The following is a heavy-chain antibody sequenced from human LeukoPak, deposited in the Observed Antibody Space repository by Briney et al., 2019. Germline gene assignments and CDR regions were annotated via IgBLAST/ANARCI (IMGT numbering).Heavy chain of an antibody. CDR1: GYTFTGYY. CDR3: AQVGATEAYYFDY. D-gene: IGHD1-26*01. J-gene: IGHJ4*02. CDR2: ISAYNGNT. V-gene: IGHV1-18*04. Sequence: ASVKVSCKASGYTFTGYYMHWVRQAPGQGLEWMGWISAYNGNTNYAQKLQGRVTMTTDTSTSTAYMELRSLRSDDTAVYYCAQVGATEAYYFDYWGQGTLVTVSS.